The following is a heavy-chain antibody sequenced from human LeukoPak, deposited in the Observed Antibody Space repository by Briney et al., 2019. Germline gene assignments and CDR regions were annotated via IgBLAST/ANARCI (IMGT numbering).Heavy chain of an antibody. Sequence: SETLSLTCAVYGGSFSGYYWSWIRQPPGKGLEWIGEINHSGSTNYSPSLKSRVTISVDTSKNQFSLKLSSVTAADTAVYYCARWSGGYYYYYGMDVWGQGTTVTVSS. CDR2: INHSGST. CDR3: ARWSGGYYYYYGMDV. V-gene: IGHV4-34*01. CDR1: GGSFSGYY. D-gene: IGHD3-3*01. J-gene: IGHJ6*02.